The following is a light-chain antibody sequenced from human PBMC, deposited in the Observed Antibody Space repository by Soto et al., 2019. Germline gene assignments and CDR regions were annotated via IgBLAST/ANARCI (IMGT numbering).Light chain of an antibody. CDR2: DAS. J-gene: IGKJ1*01. CDR3: QQYHSYWT. Sequence: DIQMTQSPSTLSASVGDRVTITFRSSQSISSWLAWYQQKPGKAPKLLIYDASSLESGVPQRFSGSGSGTEFTLTISSLQTDDFSTYYCQQYHSYWTFGQGTKVDIK. V-gene: IGKV1-5*01. CDR1: QSISSW.